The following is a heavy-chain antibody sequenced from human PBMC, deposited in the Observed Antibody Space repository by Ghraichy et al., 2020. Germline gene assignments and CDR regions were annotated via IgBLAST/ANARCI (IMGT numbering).Heavy chain of an antibody. D-gene: IGHD1-1*01. CDR3: ARDVAAGTSVGYH. V-gene: IGHV3-33*01. CDR1: GFTFSSYG. Sequence: GESLNISCAASGFTFSSYGLHWVRQAPGKGLEWVAVIWYDEYNKYYADSVKGRFTISRDNSKNTLYLQMNSLRAEDTAVYYCARDVAAGTSVGYHWGQGTLLTVSS. J-gene: IGHJ5*02. CDR2: IWYDEYNK.